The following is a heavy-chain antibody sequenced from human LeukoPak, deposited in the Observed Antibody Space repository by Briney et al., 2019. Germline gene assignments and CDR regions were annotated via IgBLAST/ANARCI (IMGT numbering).Heavy chain of an antibody. Sequence: GRSLRPSGAASGFTFTFNGMPWVRKAPGKGLGWWAALLYDGSNKYHAASVKGRFTHSIDNSKNTLFRQMNRLRAEDTAVYYCANTPERFGSHYDILTDYSEDYWGQGTLVTVSS. CDR3: ANTPERFGSHYDILTDYSEDY. J-gene: IGHJ4*02. CDR2: LLYDGSNK. D-gene: IGHD3-9*01. V-gene: IGHV3-30*18. CDR1: GFTFTFNG.